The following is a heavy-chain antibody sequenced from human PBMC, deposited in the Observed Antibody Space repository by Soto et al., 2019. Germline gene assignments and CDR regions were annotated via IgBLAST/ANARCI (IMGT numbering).Heavy chain of an antibody. CDR1: GGTFSSYG. V-gene: IGHV1-18*01. Sequence: AAVKVSCKASGGTFSSYGISWVRQAPGQGLEWMGWISAYNDNTNYAQKLQGRVTMTTDTSTSTAYMELRSLRSDDTAVYCCARNWPRNYYGSGRYLRPHPAHEGSFDYWGQGTLVTVSS. CDR2: ISAYNDNT. D-gene: IGHD3-10*01. J-gene: IGHJ4*02. CDR3: ARNWPRNYYGSGRYLRPHPAHEGSFDY.